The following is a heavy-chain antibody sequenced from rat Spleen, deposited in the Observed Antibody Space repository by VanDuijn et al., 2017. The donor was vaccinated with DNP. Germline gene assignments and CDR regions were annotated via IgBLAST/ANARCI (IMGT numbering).Heavy chain of an antibody. J-gene: IGHJ2*01. CDR2: ISYDGGTT. Sequence: EVELVGSGGGLVQSGRSLKISCAASGFTFSDYYMAWVRQAPTEGLEWVASISYDGGTTYYRGSVKGRFTISRDNAKSSLYLQMDSLRSEDTATYYCARGGRSYFDYWGQGVMVTVSS. CDR1: GFTFSDYY. D-gene: IGHD1-11*01. CDR3: ARGGRSYFDY. V-gene: IGHV5-20*01.